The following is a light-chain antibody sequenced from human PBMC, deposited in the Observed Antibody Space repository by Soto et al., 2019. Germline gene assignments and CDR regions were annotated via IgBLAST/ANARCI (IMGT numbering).Light chain of an antibody. CDR1: QSLRHHNGYYY. Sequence: DIVMTQSPLSLPVTPGEPASISCRSSQSLRHHNGYYYLDWYLQKSGQSPQVLIYLGSNRASGVPGRVSGSGSGTVFTPKISRVEAEDVGVYYCIQTLQAPYSFGQGTKLEVK. CDR2: LGS. J-gene: IGKJ2*01. CDR3: IQTLQAPYS. V-gene: IGKV2-28*01.